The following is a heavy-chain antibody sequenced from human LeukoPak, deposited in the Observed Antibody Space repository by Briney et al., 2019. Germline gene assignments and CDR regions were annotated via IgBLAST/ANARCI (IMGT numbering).Heavy chain of an antibody. CDR3: ARVSSWYVYFDY. CDR1: GFTFSSYA. Sequence: GGSLRLSCAASGFTFSSYAMSWVRQAPGKGLEWVAVISYDGSNKYYADSVKGRFTISRDNSKNTLYLQMNSLRAEDTAVYYCARVSSWYVYFDYWGQGTLVTVSS. D-gene: IGHD6-13*01. CDR2: ISYDGSNK. J-gene: IGHJ4*02. V-gene: IGHV3-30-3*01.